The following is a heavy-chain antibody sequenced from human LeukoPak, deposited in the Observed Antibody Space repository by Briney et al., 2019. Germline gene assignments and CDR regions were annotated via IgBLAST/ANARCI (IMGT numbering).Heavy chain of an antibody. V-gene: IGHV4-38-2*02. CDR3: ARRAVAGPYNWFDP. CDR2: IYHSGCT. Sequence: PSETLSLTCTVSGYSISSGYYWGWIRQPPGKGLEWIGSIYHSGCTYYSPSLKSRVTISVDKSKNQFSLKLSSVTAADTAVYYCARRAVAGPYNWFDPWGQGTLVTVSS. D-gene: IGHD6-19*01. J-gene: IGHJ5*02. CDR1: GYSISSGYY.